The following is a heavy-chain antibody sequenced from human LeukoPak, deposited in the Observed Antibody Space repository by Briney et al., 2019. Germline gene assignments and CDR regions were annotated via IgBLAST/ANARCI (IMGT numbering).Heavy chain of an antibody. Sequence: SETLSLTCTVSGYSISSGYYWGWIRQAPGEGLEWIGYIYHSGTTYYNPSLKSRVTISVDTSKNQFSLKLSSVTAADTAVYYCASASGYYSYYFDYWGQGTLVTVSS. D-gene: IGHD3-22*01. J-gene: IGHJ4*02. CDR1: GYSISSGYY. V-gene: IGHV4-38-2*02. CDR3: ASASGYYSYYFDY. CDR2: IYHSGTT.